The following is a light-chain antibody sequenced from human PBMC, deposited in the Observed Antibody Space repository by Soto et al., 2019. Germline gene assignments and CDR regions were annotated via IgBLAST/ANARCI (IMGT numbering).Light chain of an antibody. CDR3: QYYDSSLSVV. J-gene: IGLJ2*01. V-gene: IGLV1-40*01. CDR1: SSNIGAGYD. Sequence: QSVLTQPPSVSGAPGQRVTISCTGSSSNIGAGYDVHWYQQLPGTAPKLLIYGNSNRPSGVPDRFYGSNSGTSASLAITGLQAEDEADYYCQYYDSSLSVVFGGGTKLTVL. CDR2: GNS.